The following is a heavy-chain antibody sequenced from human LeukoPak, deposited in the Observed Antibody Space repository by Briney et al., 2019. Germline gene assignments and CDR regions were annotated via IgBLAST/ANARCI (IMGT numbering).Heavy chain of an antibody. CDR1: GYTFTSYY. J-gene: IGHJ4*02. Sequence: GASVKVSCKASGYTFTSYYMHWVRQAPGQGLEWMGIINPSGGSTSYAQKFQGRVTMTRDTSTSTAYMELRSLRSDDTAVYYCARGPLGGASSFDYWGQGTLVTVSS. D-gene: IGHD1-26*01. V-gene: IGHV1-46*01. CDR2: INPSGGST. CDR3: ARGPLGGASSFDY.